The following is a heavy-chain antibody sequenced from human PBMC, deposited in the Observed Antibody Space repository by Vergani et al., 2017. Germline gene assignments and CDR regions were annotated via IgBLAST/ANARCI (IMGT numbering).Heavy chain of an antibody. D-gene: IGHD3-22*01. Sequence: EVQLVESGGGLVQPGRSLRLSCAASGFTFDDYAMHWVRQAPGKGLEWVSGISWNSGSIGSADSVKGRFTISRDNAKNSLYLQMNSLRAEDTALYYCAKTTSSGYYGPMFDYWGQGTLVTVSS. V-gene: IGHV3-9*01. CDR3: AKTTSSGYYGPMFDY. CDR2: ISWNSGSI. J-gene: IGHJ4*02. CDR1: GFTFDDYA.